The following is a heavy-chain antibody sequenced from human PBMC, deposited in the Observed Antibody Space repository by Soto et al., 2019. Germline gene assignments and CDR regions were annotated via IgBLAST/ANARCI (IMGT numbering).Heavy chain of an antibody. J-gene: IGHJ6*02. V-gene: IGHV1-58*01. Sequence: SVKVSCKASGFTFTSSALQWVRQARGQRLEWIGRIVVSSGNTSYAQKFQERVTMTRDMSTRTAYMELSSLRSEDTAVYYCARDGPFHFHRIAAADARPRLGVWGQGTTVTVSS. D-gene: IGHD6-13*01. CDR1: GFTFTSSA. CDR2: IVVSSGNT. CDR3: ARDGPFHFHRIAAADARPRLGV.